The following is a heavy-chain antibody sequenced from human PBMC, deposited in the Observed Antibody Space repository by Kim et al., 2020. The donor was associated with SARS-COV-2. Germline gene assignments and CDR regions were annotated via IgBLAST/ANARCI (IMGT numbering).Heavy chain of an antibody. CDR2: ISRSAAST. Sequence: GGSLRLSCSASGFTFGSYAMNWVRQAPGKGLEWVSAISRSAASTHYADSVKGRFTISRDSSRNTLYLQMNSLRAEDTAVYYCARADDYTTYMSLMADDYWGQGPLLTASP. J-gene: IGHJ4*02. CDR1: GFTFGSYA. V-gene: IGHV3-23*01. D-gene: IGHD4-4*01. CDR3: ARADDYTTYMSLMADDY.